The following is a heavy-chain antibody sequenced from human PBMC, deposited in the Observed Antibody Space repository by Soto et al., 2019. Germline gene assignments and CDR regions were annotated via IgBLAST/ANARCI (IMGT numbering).Heavy chain of an antibody. CDR1: GFTFSSYG. Sequence: GGSLRLSCAASGFTFSSYGMHWVRQAPGKGLEWVAVISYDGSNKYYADSVKGRFTISRDNSKNTLYLQMNSLRAEDTAVYYCAKDFGVVIMVSGMDVWGQGTTVTVSS. V-gene: IGHV3-30*18. D-gene: IGHD3-3*01. CDR2: ISYDGSNK. J-gene: IGHJ6*02. CDR3: AKDFGVVIMVSGMDV.